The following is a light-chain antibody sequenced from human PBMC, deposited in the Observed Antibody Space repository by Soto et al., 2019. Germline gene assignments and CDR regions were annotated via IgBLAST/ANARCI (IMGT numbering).Light chain of an antibody. CDR2: WAS. J-gene: IGKJ4*01. CDR1: QSVLYSSNNKNY. CDR3: QQYYSTPQLT. Sequence: DIVMTQSPDSLAVSLGERATINCKSSQSVLYSSNNKNYLAWYQQKPGQPPKLLIYWASTRESGVPDRFSGSGSGTDFILTISSLQAEDVAVYYCQQYYSTPQLTFGGGTKVEIK. V-gene: IGKV4-1*01.